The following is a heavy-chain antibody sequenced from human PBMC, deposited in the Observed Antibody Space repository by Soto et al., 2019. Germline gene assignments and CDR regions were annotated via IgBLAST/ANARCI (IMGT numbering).Heavy chain of an antibody. CDR1: GFTFSSYV. CDR3: ARDLGLRWGFDDEDS. D-gene: IGHD4-17*01. CDR2: ISSSSSYI. V-gene: IGHV3-21*02. Sequence: EVQLVESGGGLVRPGGSLILSCTASGFTFSSYVRNWVRQAPGKGLEWVSSISSSSSYIYYADSVRGRFTISRDNAKNSLYLQMNNLRAEDTAVYYCARDLGLRWGFDDEDSWGQGTLVTVSS. J-gene: IGHJ4*02.